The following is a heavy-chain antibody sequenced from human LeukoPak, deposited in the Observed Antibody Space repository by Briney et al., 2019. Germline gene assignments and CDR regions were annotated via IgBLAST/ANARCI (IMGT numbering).Heavy chain of an antibody. CDR3: AKVPFVVVTAIPPDY. V-gene: IGHV3-30-3*01. D-gene: IGHD2-21*02. J-gene: IGHJ4*02. Sequence: GRSLRLSCAASGFTFSSYAMHWVRQAPGKGLEWVAGISYDGSNKYYADSVKGRFTISRDNSKNTLYLQMNSLRAEDTAVYYCAKVPFVVVTAIPPDYWGQGTLVTVSS. CDR1: GFTFSSYA. CDR2: ISYDGSNK.